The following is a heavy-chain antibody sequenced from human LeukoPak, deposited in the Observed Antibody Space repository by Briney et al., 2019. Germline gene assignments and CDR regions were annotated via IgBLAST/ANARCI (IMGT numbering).Heavy chain of an antibody. Sequence: ASVKVSCKASGYRFSSSGITWVRQAPGQGPEWMGWIGTVNGNSRYAQNFQGRVTLTTDTSTNTAHLELTNLRSDDTAIYYCARVRDSDNWWGAFDIWGQGTMVTVSS. CDR1: GYRFSSSG. J-gene: IGHJ3*02. CDR2: IGTVNGNS. CDR3: ARVRDSDNWWGAFDI. D-gene: IGHD1-1*01. V-gene: IGHV1-18*01.